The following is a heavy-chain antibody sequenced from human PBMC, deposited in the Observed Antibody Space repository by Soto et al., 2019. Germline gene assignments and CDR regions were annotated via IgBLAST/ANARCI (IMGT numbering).Heavy chain of an antibody. Sequence: QVQLVQSGAEVKKPGASVKVSCKASGYTFTSYGISWVRQAPGQGLEWMGWISAYNGNTNYAQKLQGRVTMTTDTSTSTAYMELRSLRSDDTAVYYCASDPFPGQQLSWGWFDPWGQGTLVTVSS. D-gene: IGHD6-13*01. CDR1: GYTFTSYG. CDR2: ISAYNGNT. V-gene: IGHV1-18*01. J-gene: IGHJ5*02. CDR3: ASDPFPGQQLSWGWFDP.